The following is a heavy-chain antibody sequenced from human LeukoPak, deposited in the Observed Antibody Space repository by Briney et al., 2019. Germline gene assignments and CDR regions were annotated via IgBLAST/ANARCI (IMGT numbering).Heavy chain of an antibody. CDR3: ATLTETGILDY. J-gene: IGHJ4*02. D-gene: IGHD4-11*01. CDR1: GGTFSSYA. CDR2: IIPILGIA. Sequence: RASVKVSCTASGGTFSSYAISWVRQAPGQGLEWMGRIIPILGIANYAQKFQGRVTITADKSTSTAYMELSSLRSEDTAVYYCATLTETGILDYWGQGTLVTVSS. V-gene: IGHV1-69*04.